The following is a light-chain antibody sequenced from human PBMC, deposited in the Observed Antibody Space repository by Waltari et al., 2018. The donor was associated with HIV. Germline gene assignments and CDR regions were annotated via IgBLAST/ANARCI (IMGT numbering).Light chain of an antibody. Sequence: QSVLTQPPSASGTPGQRVTISCVGSNSNIGRNTVNWYQQLPATAPKLLIYSNNQRPSGVPDRFSGSKSDTSASLAISGLQSEDEADYYCAAWDDSLNGREVFGGGTKLTVL. CDR3: AAWDDSLNGREV. CDR2: SNN. CDR1: NSNIGRNT. J-gene: IGLJ2*01. V-gene: IGLV1-44*01.